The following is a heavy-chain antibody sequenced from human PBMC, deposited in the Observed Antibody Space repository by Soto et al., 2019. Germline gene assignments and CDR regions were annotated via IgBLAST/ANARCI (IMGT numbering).Heavy chain of an antibody. D-gene: IGHD3-10*01. CDR1: GYTFTSYA. Sequence: ASVKVSCKASGYTFTSYAMHWVRQAPGQRLEWMGWINAGNGNTKYSQKFQGRVTITRDTSASTAYMELSSLRSEDTAVYYCARNWIGDNWFDPWGQGTLVTVSS. CDR2: INAGNGNT. V-gene: IGHV1-3*01. J-gene: IGHJ5*02. CDR3: ARNWIGDNWFDP.